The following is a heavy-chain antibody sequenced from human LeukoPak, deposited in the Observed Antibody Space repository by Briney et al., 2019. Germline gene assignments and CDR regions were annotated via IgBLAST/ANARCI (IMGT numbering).Heavy chain of an antibody. J-gene: IGHJ3*02. Sequence: PGGSLRLSCAASGFTFDDYAMHWVRQAPGKGLEWVSGISWNSGSIGYADSVKGRFTISRDNAKNSLYLQMNSLRAEDMALYYCAKGSSWYVGDAFDIWGQGTMVTVSS. D-gene: IGHD6-13*01. CDR1: GFTFDDYA. CDR2: ISWNSGSI. CDR3: AKGSSWYVGDAFDI. V-gene: IGHV3-9*03.